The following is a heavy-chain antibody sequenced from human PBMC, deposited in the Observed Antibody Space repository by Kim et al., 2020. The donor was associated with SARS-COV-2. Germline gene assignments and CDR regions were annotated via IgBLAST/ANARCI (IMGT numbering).Heavy chain of an antibody. V-gene: IGHV5-51*01. D-gene: IGHD6-13*01. CDR1: GYSFTSYW. CDR3: ARHKGIAGRNVYLDY. CDR2: IYPGDSDT. Sequence: GESLKISCKGSGYSFTSYWIGWVRQMPGKGLEWMGIIYPGDSDTRYSPSFQGQVTISADKSISTAYLQWSSLKASDTAMYYCARHKGIAGRNVYLDYWGQGTLVTVSS. J-gene: IGHJ4*02.